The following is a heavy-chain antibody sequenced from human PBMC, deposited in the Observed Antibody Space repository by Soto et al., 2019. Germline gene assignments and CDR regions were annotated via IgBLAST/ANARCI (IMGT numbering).Heavy chain of an antibody. V-gene: IGHV6-1*01. CDR1: GDSVSSNSAA. CDR3: ARVEGMVRGVIITRPHYYMDV. Sequence: SQTLSLTCAISGDSVSSNSAAWNWIRQSPSRGLEWLGRTYYRSKWYNDYAVSVKSRITINPDTSKNQFSLQLNSVTPEDTAVYYCARVEGMVRGVIITRPHYYMDVWGKGTTVTVSS. J-gene: IGHJ6*03. D-gene: IGHD3-10*01. CDR2: TYYRSKWYN.